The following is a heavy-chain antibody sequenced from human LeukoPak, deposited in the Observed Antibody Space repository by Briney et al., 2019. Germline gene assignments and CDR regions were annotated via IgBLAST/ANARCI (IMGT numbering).Heavy chain of an antibody. V-gene: IGHV3-21*04. D-gene: IGHD3-22*01. J-gene: IGHJ4*02. CDR3: AYDGDSSGYYSY. CDR2: ISSSSSYI. CDR1: GFTFSSYS. Sequence: PGGSLRLSCAASGFTFSSYSMNWIRQAPGKGLEWVSSISSSSSYIYYADSVKGRFTISRDNSKNTLYLQMNSLRAEDTAVYYCAYDGDSSGYYSYWGQGTLVTVSS.